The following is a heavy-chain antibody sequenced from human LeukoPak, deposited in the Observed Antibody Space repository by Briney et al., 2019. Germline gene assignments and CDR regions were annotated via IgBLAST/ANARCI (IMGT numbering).Heavy chain of an antibody. CDR1: GFTFSSYG. J-gene: IGHJ5*02. Sequence: PGGSLRLSCAASGFTFSSYGMHWVRQAPGKGLEWVAFIRYDGSNKYYADSVKGRFTISRDNSKNTLYLQMNSLRAEDTAVYYCARGIDRGFGSGFDPWGQGTLVTVSS. V-gene: IGHV3-30*02. CDR2: IRYDGSNK. D-gene: IGHD3-10*01. CDR3: ARGIDRGFGSGFDP.